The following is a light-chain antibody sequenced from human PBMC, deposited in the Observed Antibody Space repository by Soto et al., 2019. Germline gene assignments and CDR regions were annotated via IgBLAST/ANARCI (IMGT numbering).Light chain of an antibody. CDR3: CSYARSSTLV. CDR2: EGS. V-gene: IGLV2-23*01. J-gene: IGLJ2*01. CDR1: SSDVGRYNL. Sequence: QSALTQPASVSGSPGQSITISCTGTSSDVGRYNLVSWYQQHPGKAPKLIIYEGSKGPSGVSNRFSGSKSGNTASLTISGLQAEDEADYYCCSYARSSTLVFGGGTKLTVL.